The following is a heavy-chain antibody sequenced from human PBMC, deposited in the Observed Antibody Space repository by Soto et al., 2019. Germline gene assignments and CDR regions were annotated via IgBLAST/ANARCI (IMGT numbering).Heavy chain of an antibody. Sequence: GGSLRLSCAASGFTVSSNYMSWVRQAPGKGLEWVSVIYSGGSTYYADSVKGRFTISRDNSKNTLYLQMNSLRAEDTAVYYCARLRENYEILAGYSPLDAFATRGQGTMGNVS. CDR2: IYSGGST. D-gene: IGHD3-9*01. CDR1: GFTVSSNY. J-gene: IGHJ3*02. V-gene: IGHV3-53*01. CDR3: ARLRENYEILAGYSPLDAFAT.